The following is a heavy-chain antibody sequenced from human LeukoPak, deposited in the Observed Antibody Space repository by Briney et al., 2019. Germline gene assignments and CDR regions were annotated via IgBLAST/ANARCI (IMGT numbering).Heavy chain of an antibody. CDR2: INWNGGRT. CDR3: ARGPIAAADYYFDY. CDR1: GFTFDDYG. D-gene: IGHD6-13*01. Sequence: GGSLRLSCAASGFTFDDYGMSWVRQVPGKGLEWVSGINWNGGRTGYADSVKGRFTISRDNAKNSLYLQLNSLRAEDTALYYCARGPIAAADYYFDYWGQGTLVTVSS. V-gene: IGHV3-20*04. J-gene: IGHJ4*02.